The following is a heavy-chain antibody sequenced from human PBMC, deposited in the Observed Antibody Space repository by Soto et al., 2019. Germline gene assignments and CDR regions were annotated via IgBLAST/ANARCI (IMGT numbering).Heavy chain of an antibody. V-gene: IGHV1-69*06. CDR2: IIPIFGTA. D-gene: IGHD2-8*01. CDR3: ARGGRMRNYYYYGMDV. J-gene: IGHJ6*02. Sequence: SVKVSCKASGGTVSSYAISWVRQAPGQGLEWMGGIIPIFGTANYAQKFQGRVTITADKSTSTAYMELSRLRSEDTAVYYCARGGRMRNYYYYGMDVWGQGTTVTVSS. CDR1: GGTVSSYA.